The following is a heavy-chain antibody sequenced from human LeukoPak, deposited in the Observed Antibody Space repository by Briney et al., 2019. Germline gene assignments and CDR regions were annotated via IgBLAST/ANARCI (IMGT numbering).Heavy chain of an antibody. CDR3: ARHLSYSSSWNDAFDI. J-gene: IGHJ3*02. V-gene: IGHV5-10-1*01. Sequence: GESLKISCKGSGYSFTSYWISWVRPMPGKGVEWMGRIDPSDSYTNYSPSFEGDITISADKSIRTAYLQWSSPKASDTAMYYCARHLSYSSSWNDAFDIWGQGTMVTVSS. CDR1: GYSFTSYW. CDR2: IDPSDSYT. D-gene: IGHD6-13*01.